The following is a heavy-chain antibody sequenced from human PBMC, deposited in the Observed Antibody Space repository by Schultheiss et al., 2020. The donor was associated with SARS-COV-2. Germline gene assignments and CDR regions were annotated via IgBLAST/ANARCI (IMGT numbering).Heavy chain of an antibody. CDR2: IRSKAYGGTT. Sequence: GGSLRLSCAASGFTFSDYYMSWVRQAPGKGLEWVGFIRSKAYGGTTEYAASVKGRFTISRDDSKSIAYLQMNSLKTEDTAVYYCARGIGSYQGGAFDIWGQGTTVTVSS. CDR1: GFTFSDYY. V-gene: IGHV3-71*01. D-gene: IGHD1-26*01. CDR3: ARGIGSYQGGAFDI. J-gene: IGHJ3*02.